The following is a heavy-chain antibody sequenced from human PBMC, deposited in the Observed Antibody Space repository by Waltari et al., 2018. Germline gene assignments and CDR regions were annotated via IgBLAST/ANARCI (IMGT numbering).Heavy chain of an antibody. CDR1: GFKFSSYA. J-gene: IGHJ1*01. Sequence: EVQLLESGGGLAPPGGSLRLSCVAAGFKFSSYAMSWVRQAPGKGLEWVAGISDSGVVRNYADSVKGRLTVSRDNSINTVFLQINSLTAEDTAIYYCARHLYGIDYLELDTWGRGTLVAVSS. CDR3: ARHLYGIDYLELDT. V-gene: IGHV3-23*01. CDR2: ISDSGVVR. D-gene: IGHD3-10*01.